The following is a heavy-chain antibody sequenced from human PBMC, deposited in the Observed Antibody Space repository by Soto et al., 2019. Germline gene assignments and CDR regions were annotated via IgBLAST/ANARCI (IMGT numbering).Heavy chain of an antibody. Sequence: SVKVSCKASGGTFSNYAITWVRQAPGQGLEWLGRIIPIFGSVTFAQKFQGRITLTADESTTTVYMELSSLRSDDTAFYYCAKDGGKDGYFGNWFDPWGQGTQVTVS. V-gene: IGHV1-69*13. CDR3: AKDGGKDGYFGNWFDP. J-gene: IGHJ5*02. D-gene: IGHD5-12*01. CDR1: GGTFSNYA. CDR2: IIPIFGSV.